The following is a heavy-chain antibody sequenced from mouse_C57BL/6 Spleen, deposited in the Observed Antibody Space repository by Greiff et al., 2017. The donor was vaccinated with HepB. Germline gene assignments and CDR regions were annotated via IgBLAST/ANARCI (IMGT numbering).Heavy chain of an antibody. J-gene: IGHJ4*01. CDR1: GYTFTSYW. D-gene: IGHD2-4*01. V-gene: IGHV1-64*01. CDR2: IHPNSGST. CDR3: ARRSDYDHYAMDY. Sequence: QVQLQQPGAELVKPGASVKLSCKASGYTFTSYWMHWVKQRPGQGLEWIGMIHPNSGSTNYNEKFKSKATLTVDKSSSTAYMQLSSLTSEDSAVYYCARRSDYDHYAMDYWGQGTSVTVSS.